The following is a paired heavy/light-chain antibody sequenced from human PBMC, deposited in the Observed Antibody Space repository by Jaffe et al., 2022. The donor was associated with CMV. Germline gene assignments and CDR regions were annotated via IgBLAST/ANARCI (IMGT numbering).Heavy chain of an antibody. D-gene: IGHD3-22*01. J-gene: IGHJ3*02. V-gene: IGHV4-4*07. CDR3: ARDSSGLILPDAFDI. CDR2: IYTSGST. CDR1: GGSISSYY. Sequence: QVQLQESGPGLVKPSETLSLTCTVSGGSISSYYWSWIRQPAGKGLEWIGRIYTSGSTNYNPSLKSRVTMSVDTSKNQFSLKLSSVTAADTAVYYCARDSSGLILPDAFDIWGQGTMVTVSS.
Light chain of an antibody. CDR1: SSDVGGYNY. Sequence: QSALTQPASVSGSPGQSITISCTGTSSDVGGYNYVSWYQQHPGKAPKLMIYDVSNRPSGVSNRFSGSKSGNTASLTISGLQAEDEADYYCSSRGVFGTGTKVTVL. CDR3: SSRGV. CDR2: DVS. V-gene: IGLV2-14*03. J-gene: IGLJ1*01.